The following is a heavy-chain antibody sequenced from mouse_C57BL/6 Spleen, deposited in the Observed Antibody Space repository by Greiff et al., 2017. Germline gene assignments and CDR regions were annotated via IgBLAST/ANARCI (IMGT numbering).Heavy chain of an antibody. J-gene: IGHJ2*01. CDR1: GYTFTSYW. D-gene: IGHD2-1*01. CDR2: IDPSDSYT. V-gene: IGHV1-69*01. Sequence: VQLQQPGAELVMPGASVKLSCKASGYTFTSYWMHWVKQRPGPGLEWIGEIDPSDSYTNYNQKFKGKSTLTVDKSSSTAYMQLSSLTSEDSASYYCEGEEYYGNFSYYFDYWGQGTTLTVSS. CDR3: EGEEYYGNFSYYFDY.